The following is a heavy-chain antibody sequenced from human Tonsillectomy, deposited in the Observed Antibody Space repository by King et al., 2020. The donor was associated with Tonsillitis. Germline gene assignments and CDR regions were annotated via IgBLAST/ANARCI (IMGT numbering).Heavy chain of an antibody. CDR3: AREGGIMGAPFDC. J-gene: IGHJ4*02. Sequence: VQLVESGTEVKKPGASVKISCKASGYTFIDYYMHWVRQAPGQGLEWMGRINPISGGTIFAQKFQGRVTVTRDTSLSTAYMDLHTLTSDDTAMYYCAREGGIMGAPFDCWGQGTLVTVSS. CDR1: GYTFIDYY. V-gene: IGHV1-2*06. CDR2: INPISGGT. D-gene: IGHD1-26*01.